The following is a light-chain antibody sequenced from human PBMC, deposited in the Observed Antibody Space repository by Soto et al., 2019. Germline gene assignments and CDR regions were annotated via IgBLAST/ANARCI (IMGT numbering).Light chain of an antibody. CDR3: QKYNSYWG. V-gene: IGKV1-5*01. J-gene: IGKJ1*01. CDR1: QSISSW. CDR2: DAS. Sequence: DIPMTQSPSTLSASVGDRVTITCRASQSISSWLAWYQQKPGEAPKLLIYDASSLESGVPSRFSGSGSGTEFTLTLNSLQADDFSTYLRQKYNSYWGFGPGNKVEIK.